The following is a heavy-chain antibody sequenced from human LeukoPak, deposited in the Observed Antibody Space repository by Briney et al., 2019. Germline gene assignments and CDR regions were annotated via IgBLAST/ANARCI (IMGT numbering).Heavy chain of an antibody. CDR3: ARVVAVTIYQFDY. Sequence: PSETLSLTCTVSGGSINSNGYYWTWVRQHPGKGLEWIGYIYNSGGTYYNPSLKSRITTSVDASKNQFSLKLSSVTAADTAVYYCARVVAVTIYQFDYWGQGTLVTVSS. V-gene: IGHV4-31*03. CDR1: GGSINSNGYY. D-gene: IGHD2-15*01. J-gene: IGHJ4*02. CDR2: IYNSGGT.